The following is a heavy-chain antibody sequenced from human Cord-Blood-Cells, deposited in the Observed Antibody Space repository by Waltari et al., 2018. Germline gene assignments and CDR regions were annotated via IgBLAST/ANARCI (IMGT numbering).Heavy chain of an antibody. V-gene: IGHV1-24*01. Sequence: QVQLVQSGAEEKKPGASVKVACKLSGYTLTELAMHCVRQAPGKGLEWMRGFDPEDGETIYAQKFQGRVTMTEDTSTDTAYMELSSLRSEDTAVYYCATTRYSGYDSFNYWGQGTLVTVSS. CDR3: ATTRYSGYDSFNY. D-gene: IGHD5-12*01. CDR1: GYTLTELA. CDR2: FDPEDGET. J-gene: IGHJ4*02.